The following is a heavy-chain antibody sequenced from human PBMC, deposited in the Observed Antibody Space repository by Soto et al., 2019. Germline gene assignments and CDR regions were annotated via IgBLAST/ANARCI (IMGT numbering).Heavy chain of an antibody. V-gene: IGHV3-11*01. CDR2: IRSSGSTI. CDR1: GFTFRDYY. CDR3: ARAITIFGVVFDY. Sequence: GGSLRLSCAASGFTFRDYYTSWIRQAPGQGLEWVSYIRSSGSTIYYADSVKGRFTISRDNAKNSLYLQMNSLRAEDTAVYYCARAITIFGVVFDYWGQGTLVTVSS. J-gene: IGHJ4*02. D-gene: IGHD3-3*01.